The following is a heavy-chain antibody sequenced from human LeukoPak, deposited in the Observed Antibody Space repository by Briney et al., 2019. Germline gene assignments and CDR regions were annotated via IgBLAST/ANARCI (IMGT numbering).Heavy chain of an antibody. CDR3: ARGESKRYSGYDYYVMDV. CDR2: INYSGST. Sequence: SETLSLTCTVSGGSISSYYWSWIRQPPGKGLEWIGYINYSGSTNYNPSLKRRVTISVDTSKNHFSLKVSSVTAADTAVYYCARGESKRYSGYDYYVMDVWGQGTTVTVS. J-gene: IGHJ6*02. V-gene: IGHV4-59*01. D-gene: IGHD5-12*01. CDR1: GGSISSYY.